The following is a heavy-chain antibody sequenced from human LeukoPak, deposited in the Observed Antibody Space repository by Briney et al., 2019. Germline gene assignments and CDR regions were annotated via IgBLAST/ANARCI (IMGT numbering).Heavy chain of an antibody. D-gene: IGHD3-16*01. CDR3: AGRGSKTYDFDF. CDR2: IWSDGSQM. J-gene: IGHJ4*02. CDR1: GFTFSSYG. Sequence: GGSLRLSCEASGFTFSSYGMHWVRQAPGKGLEWVTVIWSDGSQMYYADSVKGRFTISRDNSKNTLSLQMDSLRAEDTAIYYCAGRGSKTYDFDFWGQGTLVTVSS. V-gene: IGHV3-33*01.